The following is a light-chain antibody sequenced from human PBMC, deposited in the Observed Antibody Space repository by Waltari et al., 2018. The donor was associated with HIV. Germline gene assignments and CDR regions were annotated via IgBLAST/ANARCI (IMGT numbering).Light chain of an antibody. Sequence: QSALTQPASVSGSPGQSITISCTGTSSDVGGYNYVSWYQQHPGKAPKLMIYDVSNRPSVFSNRFSGSKSGNTASLTISGLQAEDEADYYCSSYTSSSTFWVFGGGTKLTVL. CDR2: DVS. CDR1: SSDVGGYNY. CDR3: SSYTSSSTFWV. J-gene: IGLJ3*02. V-gene: IGLV2-14*03.